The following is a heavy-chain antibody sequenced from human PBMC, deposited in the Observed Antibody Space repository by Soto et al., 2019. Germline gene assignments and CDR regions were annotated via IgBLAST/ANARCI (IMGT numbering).Heavy chain of an antibody. D-gene: IGHD1-26*01. CDR2: IVGSGAST. CDR3: VKNRGAGSLSNWSFAS. V-gene: IGHV3-23*01. J-gene: IGHJ2*01. Sequence: ISSAVSKDSLNLEAITYVRHCPGKGLEWVSGIVGSGASTNYADSVKGRFTISRDNSRNTLYLQMNSLRADDTAVYYCVKNRGAGSLSNWSFASWG. CDR1: KDSLNLEA.